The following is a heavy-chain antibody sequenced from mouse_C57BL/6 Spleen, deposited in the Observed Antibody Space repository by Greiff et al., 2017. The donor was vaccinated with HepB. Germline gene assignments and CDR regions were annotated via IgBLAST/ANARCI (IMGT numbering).Heavy chain of an antibody. CDR3: ERVTTVVPAYYAMDY. CDR1: GYTFTSYW. J-gene: IGHJ4*01. CDR2: IYPGSGST. V-gene: IGHV1-55*01. D-gene: IGHD1-1*01. Sequence: VQLQQPGAELVKPGASVKMSCKASGYTFTSYWITWVKQRPGQGLEWIGDIYPGSGSTNYNEKFKSKATLTVDTSSSTAYMQLSSLTSEDSAVYYCERVTTVVPAYYAMDYWGQGTSVTVSS.